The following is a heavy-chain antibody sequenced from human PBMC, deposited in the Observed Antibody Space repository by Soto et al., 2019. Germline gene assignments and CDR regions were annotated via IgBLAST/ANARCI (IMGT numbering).Heavy chain of an antibody. Sequence: EVQLLESGGGLVQPGGSLRLSCAASGVTFSSYAMSWVRQAPGKGLEWVSAISGRVVGTYYADSVKGRFTISRDHSENTLYLQMNSLRAEDTAVYYCAKCMTTVTTLPLDIWGQGTMVPVSS. CDR1: GVTFSSYA. CDR3: AKCMTTVTTLPLDI. V-gene: IGHV3-23*01. D-gene: IGHD4-17*01. J-gene: IGHJ3*02. CDR2: ISGRVVGT.